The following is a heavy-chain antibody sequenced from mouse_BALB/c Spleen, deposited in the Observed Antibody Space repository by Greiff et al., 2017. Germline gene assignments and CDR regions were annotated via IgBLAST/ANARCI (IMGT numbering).Heavy chain of an antibody. CDR2: ISSGGST. J-gene: IGHJ3*01. D-gene: IGHD1-2*01. CDR1: GFTFSSYA. Sequence: EVQVVESGGGLVKPGGSLKLSCAASGFTFSSYAMSWVRQTPEKRLEWVASISSGGSTYYPDSVKGRFTISRDNARNILYLQMSSLRSEDTAMYYCARGAFTTATGFAYWGQGTLVTVSA. CDR3: ARGAFTTATGFAY. V-gene: IGHV5-6-5*01.